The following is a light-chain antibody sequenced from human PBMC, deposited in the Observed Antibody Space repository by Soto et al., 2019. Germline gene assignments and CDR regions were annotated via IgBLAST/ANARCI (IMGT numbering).Light chain of an antibody. CDR1: QSISSW. J-gene: IGKJ1*01. CDR2: KAS. V-gene: IGKV1-5*03. CDR3: QQYNSYSTWT. Sequence: DIQMTQSPSTLSASVGDRVTITCRASQSISSWLAWYQQKPGKAPKLLIYKASSLESGVPSRFSVCGSGTEFPLTISSLQPDDFATYYCQQYNSYSTWTFGQGTKVEIK.